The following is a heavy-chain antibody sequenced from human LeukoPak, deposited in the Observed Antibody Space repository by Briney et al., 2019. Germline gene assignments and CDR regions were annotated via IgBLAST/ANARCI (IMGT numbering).Heavy chain of an antibody. V-gene: IGHV1-2*02. CDR2: INPNSGGT. CDR3: ARFYYGNYYFDY. CDR1: GYTFTGYY. Sequence: ASVKVSCKASGYTFTGYYMHWVRQAPGQGLEWMGWINPNSGGTNYAQKFQGRVTMTRDTSISTAYMELGRLRSDDTAVYYCARFYYGNYYFDYWGQGTLVTVSS. D-gene: IGHD3-10*01. J-gene: IGHJ4*02.